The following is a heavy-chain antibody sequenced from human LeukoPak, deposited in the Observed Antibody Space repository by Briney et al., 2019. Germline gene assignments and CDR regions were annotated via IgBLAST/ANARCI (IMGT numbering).Heavy chain of an antibody. V-gene: IGHV4-39*07. Sequence: SETLSLTCTVSGGSISSSSYYWGWIRQPPGKGLEGIGEINHSGSTNYNPSLKSRVTISVDTSKNQFSLKLSSVTAADTAVYYCARGTGHSGWYDYWGQGTLVTVSS. CDR1: GGSISSSSYY. CDR2: INHSGST. J-gene: IGHJ4*02. D-gene: IGHD6-19*01. CDR3: ARGTGHSGWYDY.